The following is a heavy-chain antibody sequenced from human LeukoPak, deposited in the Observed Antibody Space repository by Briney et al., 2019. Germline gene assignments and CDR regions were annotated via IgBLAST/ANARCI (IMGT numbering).Heavy chain of an antibody. CDR2: IFYSGNT. D-gene: IGHD1-26*01. V-gene: IGHV4-59*08. Sequence: SETLPLTCTVSGASMNSYYWSWIRQPPGKGLEWIGYIFYSGNTIYNPSLRSRVTISADTSKNHFSLRLRSVTAADTAVYYCARLAAISGSDYPDDWGQGTLVTVSS. J-gene: IGHJ4*02. CDR3: ARLAAISGSDYPDD. CDR1: GASMNSYY.